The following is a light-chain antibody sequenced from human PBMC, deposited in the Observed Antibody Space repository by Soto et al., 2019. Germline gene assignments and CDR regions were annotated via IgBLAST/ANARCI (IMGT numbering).Light chain of an antibody. V-gene: IGLV4-69*01. CDR3: QTWGTGIVV. CDR1: SGHSSYA. CDR2: LNSYGSH. Sequence: QPVLTQSPSASASLGASVKLTCTLSSGHSSYAIAWHQQQPEKGPRYLMKLNSYGSHTKGDGIPDRFSGSSSGAERYLTISSLQSEDEADYYCQTWGTGIVVFGGGTKVTVL. J-gene: IGLJ2*01.